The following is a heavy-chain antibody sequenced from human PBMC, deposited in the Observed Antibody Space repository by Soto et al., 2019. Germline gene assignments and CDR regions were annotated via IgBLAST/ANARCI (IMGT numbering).Heavy chain of an antibody. J-gene: IGHJ4*02. D-gene: IGHD1-26*01. CDR2: IYYSGNT. Sequence: SETLSLTCSVSGGSISRGGYYWSWIRQHPGRGLEWIGYIYYSGNTYYNPSLKSRVTISVDTSKNQFSLKLSAVTAAGTAVYYCARGRVGATTDYFDYWGQGTLVTVSS. CDR3: ARGRVGATTDYFDY. V-gene: IGHV4-31*03. CDR1: GGSISRGGYY.